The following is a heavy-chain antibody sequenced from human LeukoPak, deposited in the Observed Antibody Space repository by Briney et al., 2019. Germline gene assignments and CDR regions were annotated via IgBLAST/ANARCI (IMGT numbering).Heavy chain of an antibody. V-gene: IGHV1-18*01. CDR2: ISAYNGNT. CDR3: ARVSSSSPTDRYYYYYGMDV. CDR1: GYTFTSYG. Sequence: ASVKVSCKASGYTFTSYGISWVRQAPGQGLEWMGWISAYNGNTNYAQKLQGRVTMTTDKSTSTAYMELSSLRSEDTAVYYCARVSSSSPTDRYYYYYGMDVWGQGTTVTVSS. D-gene: IGHD6-6*01. J-gene: IGHJ6*02.